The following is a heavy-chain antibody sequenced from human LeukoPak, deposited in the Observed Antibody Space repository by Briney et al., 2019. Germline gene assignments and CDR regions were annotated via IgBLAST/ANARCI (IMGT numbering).Heavy chain of an antibody. Sequence: PGGSLRLSCAASGFTFSDYYMSWIRQAPGKGLEWVSYISSSGSTIYYADSMKGRFTISRDNAKNSLYLQMNSLRAEDTAVYYCARTPDIVATINPYFDYWGQGTLVTVSS. J-gene: IGHJ4*02. CDR2: ISSSGSTI. CDR3: ARTPDIVATINPYFDY. CDR1: GFTFSDYY. V-gene: IGHV3-11*01. D-gene: IGHD5-12*01.